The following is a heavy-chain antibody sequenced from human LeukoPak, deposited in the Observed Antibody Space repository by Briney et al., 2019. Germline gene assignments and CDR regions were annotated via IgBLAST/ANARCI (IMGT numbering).Heavy chain of an antibody. D-gene: IGHD2-2*01. J-gene: IGHJ5*02. CDR3: ARRLTQYDCFDP. CDR1: GDNVSSNSVT. Sequence: RSQTLSLTCAISGDNVSSNSVTWNWIRQSPSRGLEWLGRTYYRSTWYNDYAVSVRGRITVNPDTSKNQFSLHLNSVTPEDTAVYYCARRLTQYDCFDPWGQGILVTVSS. CDR2: TYYRSTWYN. V-gene: IGHV6-1*01.